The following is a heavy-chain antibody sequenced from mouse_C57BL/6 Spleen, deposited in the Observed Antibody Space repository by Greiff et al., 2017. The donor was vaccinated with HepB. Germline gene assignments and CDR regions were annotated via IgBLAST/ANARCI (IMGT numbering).Heavy chain of an antibody. CDR3: AREGHYYGSSYGYFDV. CDR2: IYPGDGDT. J-gene: IGHJ1*03. D-gene: IGHD1-1*01. Sequence: VQLQQSGPELVKPGASVKISCKASGYAFSSSWMNWVKQRPGKGLEWIGRIYPGDGDTNYNGKFKGKATLTADKSSSTAYMQLSSLTSEDSAVYFCAREGHYYGSSYGYFDVWGTGTTVTVSS. V-gene: IGHV1-82*01. CDR1: GYAFSSSW.